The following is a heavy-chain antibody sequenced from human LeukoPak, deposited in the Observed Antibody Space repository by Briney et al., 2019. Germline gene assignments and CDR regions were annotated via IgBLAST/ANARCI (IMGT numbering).Heavy chain of an antibody. Sequence: GGSLRLSCAASGFTFSSYSMHWVRQAPARGLEWVAVISYDGSNKYYADSVKGRFTISRDNSKNTLYLQMNSLRAEDTAVYYCARDFTSHWGYYYYYYGMDVWGQGTTVTVSS. CDR3: ARDFTSHWGYYYYYYGMDV. CDR2: ISYDGSNK. CDR1: GFTFSSYS. J-gene: IGHJ6*02. V-gene: IGHV3-30-3*01. D-gene: IGHD2-2*01.